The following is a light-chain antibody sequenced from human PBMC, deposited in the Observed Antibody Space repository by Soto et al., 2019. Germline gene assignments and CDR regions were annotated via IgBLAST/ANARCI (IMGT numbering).Light chain of an antibody. CDR2: AAS. J-gene: IGKJ5*01. V-gene: IGKV1-16*01. CDR3: QQYNSYPIT. CDR1: QGISSS. Sequence: DIQMTQSPSTLSASVGDSVTITCRASQGISSSLAWYQQKPEKDPKSLIYAASSLQSGVPSRFSGSGSGTDFTLTISSLQPEDFATYYCQQYNSYPITFGQGTRLEIK.